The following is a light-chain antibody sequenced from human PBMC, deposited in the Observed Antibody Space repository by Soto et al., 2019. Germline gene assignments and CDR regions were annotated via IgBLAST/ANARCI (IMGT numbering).Light chain of an antibody. CDR3: QQRSNWPPTWT. CDR1: QSVSSY. J-gene: IGKJ1*01. Sequence: EIVLSQSPATLSLSPGERATLSCRASQSVSSYLAWYQHIPGQAPRLLIYDASKRATGIPARFSGSGSGTDFTLTISSLEPEDFAVYYCQQRSNWPPTWTFGEGTKVELK. CDR2: DAS. V-gene: IGKV3-11*01.